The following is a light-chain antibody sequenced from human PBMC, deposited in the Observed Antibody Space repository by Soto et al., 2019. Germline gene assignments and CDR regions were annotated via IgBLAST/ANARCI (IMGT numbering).Light chain of an antibody. CDR3: NSYTSGNTYV. CDR2: EVS. CDR1: SSEIGSYNR. V-gene: IGLV2-18*02. J-gene: IGLJ1*01. Sequence: QSVLTQPPSVSGSPGQSVTISCTGTSSEIGSYNRVSWYQQPPGTAPKLMIYEVSNRPSGVPDRFSGSKSGNTASLTFSGLQPEDEADYYCNSYTSGNTYVFGTGTKVTVL.